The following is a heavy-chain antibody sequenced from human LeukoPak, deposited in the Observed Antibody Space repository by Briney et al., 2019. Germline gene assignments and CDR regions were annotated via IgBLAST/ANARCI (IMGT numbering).Heavy chain of an antibody. CDR3: ARVVGCSGGSCYEDNWFDP. D-gene: IGHD2-15*01. V-gene: IGHV4-4*02. J-gene: IGHJ5*02. CDR1: GCSISGSNW. Sequence: PSETLSLTCAVSGCSISGSNWWSWVRQPPGKGLEWIGEIYHSGSTNYNPSLKSRVTISVDKSKNRFSLKLSSVTAADTAVYYCARVVGCSGGSCYEDNWFDPWGQGTLVTVSS. CDR2: IYHSGST.